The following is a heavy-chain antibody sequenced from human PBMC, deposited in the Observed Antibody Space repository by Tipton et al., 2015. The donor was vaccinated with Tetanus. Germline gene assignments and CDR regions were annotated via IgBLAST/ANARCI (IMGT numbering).Heavy chain of an antibody. J-gene: IGHJ6*02. Sequence: TLSLTCAVSGASISPYYWSWIRQPPGKGLEWIGSIHDSGTTNYNPSLKSRLTMSVDTSNNLFSLRLSSVTAADTAVYYCARDHGITWGGMGYYYGMDVWGQGTTVTVSS. CDR2: IHDSGTT. V-gene: IGHV4-59*12. CDR1: GASISPYY. D-gene: IGHD3-16*01. CDR3: ARDHGITWGGMGYYYGMDV.